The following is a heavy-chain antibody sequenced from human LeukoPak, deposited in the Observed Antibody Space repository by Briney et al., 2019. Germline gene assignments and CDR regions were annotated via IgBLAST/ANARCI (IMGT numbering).Heavy chain of an antibody. J-gene: IGHJ4*02. CDR2: IWNDGSNE. V-gene: IGHV3-33*01. CDR3: ARDRERAADLGY. D-gene: IGHD6-13*01. Sequence: PGGSLRLSCAASGFTFSSYGMHWVRQAPGKGLELVANIWNDGSNEYYADSVKGRFTISRDSSKNTLFLQMNSLRAEDTALYYCARDRERAADLGYWGQGTLVTVSS. CDR1: GFTFSSYG.